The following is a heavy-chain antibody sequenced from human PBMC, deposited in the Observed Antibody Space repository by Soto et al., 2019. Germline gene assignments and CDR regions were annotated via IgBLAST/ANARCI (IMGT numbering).Heavy chain of an antibody. CDR3: ARDRDGGTYTYFDN. CDR1: GFIFSAFG. J-gene: IGHJ4*02. V-gene: IGHV3-30*03. Sequence: GGSLRLSCAASGFIFSAFGIHWVRQAPGKGLEWVAFLSHDGSNRYYADSVRGRFTISRDNSKNTVYLQMNSLRPDDTAVYYCARDRDGGTYTYFDNWGQGTRVTVSS. CDR2: LSHDGSNR. D-gene: IGHD1-26*01.